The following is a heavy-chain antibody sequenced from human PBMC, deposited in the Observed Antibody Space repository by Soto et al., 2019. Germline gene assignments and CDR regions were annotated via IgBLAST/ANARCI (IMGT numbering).Heavy chain of an antibody. J-gene: IGHJ6*02. V-gene: IGHV1-46*01. CDR1: GYTFTSYY. D-gene: IGHD2-2*01. CDR3: AGRERYCSSTSCYYYGMDV. Sequence: ASVKVSCKASGYTFTSYYMHWVRQAPGQGLEWMGIINPSGGSTSYAQKFQGRVTMTRDTSTSTVYMELSSLRSEDTAVYYCAGRERYCSSTSCYYYGMDVWGQGNTVTVSS. CDR2: INPSGGST.